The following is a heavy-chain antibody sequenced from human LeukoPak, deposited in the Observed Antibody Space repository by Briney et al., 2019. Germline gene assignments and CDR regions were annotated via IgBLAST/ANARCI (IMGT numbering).Heavy chain of an antibody. J-gene: IGHJ4*02. D-gene: IGHD2-2*01. Sequence: PGGSLRLSCAASGFTFSGYGMHWVRQAPGKGLEWVAVISYDGSNKYYADSVKGRFTISRDNSKNTLYLQMNSLRAEDTAVYYCAKDLGYCSSTSCNYFDYWGQGTLVTVSS. V-gene: IGHV3-30*18. CDR1: GFTFSGYG. CDR3: AKDLGYCSSTSCNYFDY. CDR2: ISYDGSNK.